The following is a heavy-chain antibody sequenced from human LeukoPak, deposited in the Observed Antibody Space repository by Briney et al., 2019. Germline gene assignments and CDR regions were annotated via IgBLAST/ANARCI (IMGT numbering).Heavy chain of an antibody. D-gene: IGHD3-22*01. CDR1: GGSISSGDYY. Sequence: SETLSLTCTVSGGSISSGDYYWSWIRQPPGKGLEWIGYIYYSGSTYYNPSLKSRVTISVDTSKNQFSLKLSSVTAADTAVYYCARGPYYYDSSGGFDYWGQGTLVTVSS. J-gene: IGHJ4*02. V-gene: IGHV4-30-4*01. CDR3: ARGPYYYDSSGGFDY. CDR2: IYYSGST.